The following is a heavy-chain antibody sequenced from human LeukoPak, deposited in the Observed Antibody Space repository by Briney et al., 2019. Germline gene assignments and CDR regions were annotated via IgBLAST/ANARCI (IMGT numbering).Heavy chain of an antibody. J-gene: IGHJ4*02. V-gene: IGHV4-4*02. CDR2: IYHSGST. D-gene: IGHD3-10*01. CDR1: GFTFSSYVM. CDR3: ARIWFGESFDY. Sequence: GSLRLSCAASGFTFSSYVMSWVRQAPGKGLEWIGEIYHSGSTNYNPSLKSRVTISVDKSKNQFSLKLSSVTAADTAVYYCARIWFGESFDYWGQGTLVTVSS.